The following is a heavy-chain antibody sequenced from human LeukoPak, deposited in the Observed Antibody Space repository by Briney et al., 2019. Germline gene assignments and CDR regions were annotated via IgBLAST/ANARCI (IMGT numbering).Heavy chain of an antibody. CDR2: IYYSGST. J-gene: IGHJ4*02. CDR1: GGSISSSSYY. D-gene: IGHD3-3*01. CDR3: SVYDFWSGYYRSFDY. V-gene: IGHV4-39*01. Sequence: PSETLSLTCTVSGGSISSSSYYWGWIRQPPGKGLEWIGSIYYSGSTYYNPSLKSRATISVDTSKNQFSLKLSSVTAADTAVYYCSVYDFWSGYYRSFDYWGQGTLVTVSS.